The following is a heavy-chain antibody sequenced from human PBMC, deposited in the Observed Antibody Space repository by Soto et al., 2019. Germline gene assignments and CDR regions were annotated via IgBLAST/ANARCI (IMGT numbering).Heavy chain of an antibody. J-gene: IGHJ4*02. V-gene: IGHV1-69*06. CDR3: ATYAAGLMGH. D-gene: IGHD6-13*01. Sequence: SVKVSCKTSAGTFSSYASSWVRQDPGQGREWMGGSSPVVGTANYAQKFQGRVTITADKSTSTASMELSSLISEDTAAYYSATYAAGLMGHWGQGTLVTGAS. CDR2: SSPVVGTA. CDR1: AGTFSSYA.